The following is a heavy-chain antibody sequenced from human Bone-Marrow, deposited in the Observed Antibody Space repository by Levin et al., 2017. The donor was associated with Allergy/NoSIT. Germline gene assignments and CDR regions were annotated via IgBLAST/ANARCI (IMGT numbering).Heavy chain of an antibody. CDR1: RGSISSREYF. J-gene: IGHJ5*02. CDR3: VWGFSAWYNWFDP. CDR2: IHSDGST. D-gene: IGHD3-10*01. Sequence: SETLSLNCNVSRGSISSREYFWGWIRQPPGKGLEWIGSIHSDGSTYYNPSLKSRVRTTIDTAKNQFSLKVTSLTAADTAVYYCVWGFSAWYNWFDPWGQGTPVTVSA. V-gene: IGHV4-39*07.